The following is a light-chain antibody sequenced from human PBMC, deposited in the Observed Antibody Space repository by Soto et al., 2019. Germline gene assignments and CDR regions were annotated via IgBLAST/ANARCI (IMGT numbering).Light chain of an antibody. J-gene: IGKJ1*01. CDR3: QQSDTIPWT. Sequence: DIQMTQSPSSLSASVGDRVTIKCRARPSIDTYLNWDQQKPGKAPKVLIYVASRLETGVPSRFSGSGSGTDFSLTITSLQPEDFATYFCQQSDTIPWTFGQGTRVEVK. CDR2: VAS. CDR1: PSIDTY. V-gene: IGKV1-39*01.